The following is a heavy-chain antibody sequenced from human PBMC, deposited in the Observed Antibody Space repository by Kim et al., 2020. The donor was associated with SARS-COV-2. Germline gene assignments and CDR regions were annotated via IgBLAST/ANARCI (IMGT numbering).Heavy chain of an antibody. CDR3: ARDWGGVSSSWTPLDY. D-gene: IGHD6-13*01. CDR2: IWYDGSNK. V-gene: IGHV3-33*01. J-gene: IGHJ4*02. CDR1: VFTFSSYG. Sequence: GGSLRLSCAASVFTFSSYGMHWVRQAPGKGLEWVAVIWYDGSNKYYADSVKGRFTISRDNSKNTLYLQMNSLRAEDTAVYYCARDWGGVSSSWTPLDYWGQGTLVTVYS.